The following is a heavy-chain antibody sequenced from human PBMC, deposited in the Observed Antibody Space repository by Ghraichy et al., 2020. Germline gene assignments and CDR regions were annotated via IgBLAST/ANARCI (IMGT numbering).Heavy chain of an antibody. D-gene: IGHD3-10*01. Sequence: GSLRLSCAASGFTFSSYGMHWVRQAPGKGLEWVAVISYDGSNKYYADSVKGRFTISRVNSKNTLYLQMNSLRAEDTAVYYCAKPTMVRGVIDAYFDYWGQGTLVTVSS. CDR2: ISYDGSNK. CDR1: GFTFSSYG. CDR3: AKPTMVRGVIDAYFDY. J-gene: IGHJ4*02. V-gene: IGHV3-30*18.